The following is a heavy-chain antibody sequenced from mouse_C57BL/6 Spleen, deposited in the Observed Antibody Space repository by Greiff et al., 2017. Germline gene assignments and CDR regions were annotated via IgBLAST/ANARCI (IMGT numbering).Heavy chain of an antibody. D-gene: IGHD1-1*01. J-gene: IGHJ2*01. CDR3: ATYYYGSSYVRHYFDY. V-gene: IGHV1-82*01. Sequence: QVQLKESGPELVKPGASVKISCKASGYAFSSSWMNWVKQRPGKGLEWIGRIYPGDGDTNYNGKFKGKATLTADKSSSTAYMQLSSLTSEDSAVYCCATYYYGSSYVRHYFDYWGQGTTLTVSS. CDR1: GYAFSSSW. CDR2: IYPGDGDT.